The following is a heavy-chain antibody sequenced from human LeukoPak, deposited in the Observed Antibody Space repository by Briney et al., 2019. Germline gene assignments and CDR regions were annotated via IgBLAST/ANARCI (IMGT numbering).Heavy chain of an antibody. CDR1: GFTFNSYG. Sequence: PGGSLRLSCAASGFTFNSYGMHWVRQAPGKGLEWVAAISYDGSNKYYADSLRGRFTISRDNSKNTLFLQMNGLRPEDTAVYYCAKPLVVTAQYWYFDLWGRGTLVTVSS. J-gene: IGHJ2*01. V-gene: IGHV3-30*18. D-gene: IGHD2-15*01. CDR3: AKPLVVTAQYWYFDL. CDR2: ISYDGSNK.